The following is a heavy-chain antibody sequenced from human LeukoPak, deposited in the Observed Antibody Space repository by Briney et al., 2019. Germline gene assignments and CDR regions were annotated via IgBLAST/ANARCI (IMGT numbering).Heavy chain of an antibody. CDR3: AKGAAVAGTLYFQH. J-gene: IGHJ1*01. CDR1: GLSFSSYA. Sequence: PGGSLRLSCAASGLSFSSYAMSWVRQAPGKGLEWVPAVSGTSTNTYYSDSVKGRFTISRDNSQNTLYLQMNNLEGGDTAVYYCAKGAAVAGTLYFQHWGQGTLVTVSS. CDR2: VSGTSTNT. D-gene: IGHD6-19*01. V-gene: IGHV3-23*01.